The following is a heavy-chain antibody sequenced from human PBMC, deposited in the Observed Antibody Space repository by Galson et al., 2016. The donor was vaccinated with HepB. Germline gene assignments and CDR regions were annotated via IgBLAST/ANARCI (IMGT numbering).Heavy chain of an antibody. Sequence: SETLSLTCTVSGGSFSSSDYYWDWIRQPPGRGLEWIGTIYYLGGTHYNPSLNSRVTMSVDTSKNQFSPELTSVTATDTAVYYCARRRDYGGDHGAFDIWGQGTMVTVSS. J-gene: IGHJ3*02. CDR3: ARRRDYGGDHGAFDI. D-gene: IGHD4-23*01. CDR1: GGSFSSSDYY. CDR2: IYYLGGT. V-gene: IGHV4-39*01.